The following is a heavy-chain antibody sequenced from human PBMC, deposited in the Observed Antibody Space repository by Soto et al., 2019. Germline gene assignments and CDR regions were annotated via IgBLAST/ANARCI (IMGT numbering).Heavy chain of an antibody. Sequence: SETLSLTCTVSGDSIGSGGHYWGWIRQAPGKGLEWIGHIYYSGTTYHNPSLKSRVTMSVDRSKNQFSLNLSSVTAADTAVYFCARVDCTGGTCYSLDNWGQGTLVTV. CDR2: IYYSGTT. D-gene: IGHD2-15*01. CDR1: GDSIGSGGHY. J-gene: IGHJ4*02. V-gene: IGHV4-31*03. CDR3: ARVDCTGGTCYSLDN.